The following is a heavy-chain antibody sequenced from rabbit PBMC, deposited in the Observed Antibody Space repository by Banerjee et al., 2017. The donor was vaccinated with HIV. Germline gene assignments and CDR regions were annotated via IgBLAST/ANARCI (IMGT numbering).Heavy chain of an antibody. CDR1: GLDFSSSYW. D-gene: IGHD4-1*01. V-gene: IGHV1S40*01. CDR2: IYAGSSGST. CDR3: ARDLAGVIGWNFNL. Sequence: QSLEESGGDLVKPGASLTLTCTASGLDFSSSYWICWVRQAPGKGLEWIACIYAGSSGSTQYANWAKGRFTISKTSSTTVTLQMTSLIVADTATYFCARDLAGVIGWNFNLWGQGTLVTVS. J-gene: IGHJ4*01.